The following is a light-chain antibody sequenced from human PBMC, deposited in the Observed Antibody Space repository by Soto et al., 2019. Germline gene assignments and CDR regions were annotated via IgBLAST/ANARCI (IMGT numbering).Light chain of an antibody. V-gene: IGKV1-5*03. CDR1: QSISNW. CDR3: QQYARYPA. Sequence: DIQMTQSPSTLSASVGDRVTITCRASQSISNWLAWYQQKPGKAPKLLIYKASTLQTGVPSTFSGSGSGTEFTLTISSLQPDDFATYYCQQYARYPAFGQGTKLEIK. CDR2: KAS. J-gene: IGKJ2*01.